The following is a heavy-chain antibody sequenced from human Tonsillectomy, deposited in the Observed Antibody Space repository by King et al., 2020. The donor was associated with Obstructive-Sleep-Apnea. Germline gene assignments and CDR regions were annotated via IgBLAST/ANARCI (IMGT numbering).Heavy chain of an antibody. CDR2: ISGRGGST. D-gene: IGHD4-23*01. CDR1: GFTFSSYA. Sequence: VQLVESGGGLVQPGGSLRLSCAASGFTFSSYAMSWVRQAPGKGLEWVSAISGRGGSTYYADSVKGRFTISRDNSKNTLYLQMNSLRAEETAVYYCAKDVGGWDAFDIWGQGTMVTVSS. CDR3: AKDVGGWDAFDI. J-gene: IGHJ3*02. V-gene: IGHV3-23*04.